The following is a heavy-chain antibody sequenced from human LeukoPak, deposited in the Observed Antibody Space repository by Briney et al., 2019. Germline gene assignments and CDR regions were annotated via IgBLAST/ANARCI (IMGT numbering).Heavy chain of an antibody. Sequence: GGSLRLSCAASGFTFDDYAMHWVRQAPGKGLEWVSGISWNSGSIGYADSVKGRFTISRDDAKNSLYLQMNSLRAEDTALYYCAKDDDLVVVTRGVAFDIWGQGTMVTVSS. V-gene: IGHV3-9*01. CDR2: ISWNSGSI. D-gene: IGHD3-22*01. J-gene: IGHJ3*02. CDR3: AKDDDLVVVTRGVAFDI. CDR1: GFTFDDYA.